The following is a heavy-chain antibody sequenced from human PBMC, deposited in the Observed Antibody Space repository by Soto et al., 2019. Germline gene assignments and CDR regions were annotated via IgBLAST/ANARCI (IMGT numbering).Heavy chain of an antibody. V-gene: IGHV4-39*01. CDR2: IYYSGST. J-gene: IGHJ5*02. Sequence: QLQLQESGPGLVKPSETLSLTCTVSGGSISSSSYYWGWIRQPPGKGLEWIGSIYYSGSTYYNPSLKSRVTISVDTSKNQFSLKLSSVTAADTAVYYCARSGFIAAGFNWFDPWGQGTLVTVSS. D-gene: IGHD6-13*01. CDR1: GGSISSSSYY. CDR3: ARSGFIAAGFNWFDP.